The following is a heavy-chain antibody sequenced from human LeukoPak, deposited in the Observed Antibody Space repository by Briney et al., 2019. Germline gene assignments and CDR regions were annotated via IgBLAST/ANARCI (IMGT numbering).Heavy chain of an antibody. CDR1: GGSISSSSYY. J-gene: IGHJ4*02. CDR3: AGNYYGSGSYLY. V-gene: IGHV4-39*01. D-gene: IGHD3-10*01. Sequence: SETLSLTCTVSGGSISSSSYYWGWIRQPPGKGLEWIGSIYYSGSTYYNPSLKSRVTISVDTSKNQFSLKLSSVTAADTAVYYCAGNYYGSGSYLYWGQGTLVTVSS. CDR2: IYYSGST.